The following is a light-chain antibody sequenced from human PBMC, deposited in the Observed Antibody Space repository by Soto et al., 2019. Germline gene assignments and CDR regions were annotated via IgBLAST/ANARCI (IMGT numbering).Light chain of an antibody. CDR1: SSDVGGYNY. CDR2: DVS. V-gene: IGLV2-14*01. CDR3: SSYTSSSTRGVV. Sequence: QSALTQPASVSGSPGQSITISCTGTSSDVGGYNYVSWYQQHPGKAPKLMIYDVSNRPSGVSNRFSGSKSGNTASLTISGLKAEDEGDYYCSSYTSSSTRGVVFGGGTKLTVL. J-gene: IGLJ2*01.